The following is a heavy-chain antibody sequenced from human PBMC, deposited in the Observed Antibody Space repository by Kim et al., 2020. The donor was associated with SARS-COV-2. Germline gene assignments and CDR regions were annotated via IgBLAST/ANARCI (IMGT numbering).Heavy chain of an antibody. V-gene: IGHV3-9*01. CDR3: AKGSSSSLTEGALPNWFDP. J-gene: IGHJ5*02. Sequence: SLRLSCAASGFTFDDYAMHWVRQAPGKGLELVSGISWNSGSIGYADSVKGRFTISRDNAKNSLYLQMNSLRAEDTALYYCAKGSSSSLTEGALPNWFDPWGQGTLVTVSS. CDR1: GFTFDDYA. CDR2: ISWNSGSI. D-gene: IGHD6-6*01.